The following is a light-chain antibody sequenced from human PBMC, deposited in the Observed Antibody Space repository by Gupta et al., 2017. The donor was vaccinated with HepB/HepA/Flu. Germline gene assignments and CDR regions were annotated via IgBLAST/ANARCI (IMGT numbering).Light chain of an antibody. V-gene: IGLV2-14*01. CDR2: DVS. CDR3: SSFTTSSTWV. CDR1: SSDIGSDNY. Sequence: QSALTQPASVSAGPGQSITISCTGTSSDIGSDNYVSWYQQPPGKAPKLIIFDVSNRPSGLSNRFSGSKSGNTASLTISGLQAEDEADYYCSSFTTSSTWVFGGGTNLTVL. J-gene: IGLJ3*02.